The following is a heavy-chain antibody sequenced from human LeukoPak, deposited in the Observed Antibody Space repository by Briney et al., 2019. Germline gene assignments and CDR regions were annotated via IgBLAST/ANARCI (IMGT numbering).Heavy chain of an antibody. D-gene: IGHD2-15*01. J-gene: IGHJ3*02. CDR3: ARRGYCSGGGCFSHAFDI. Sequence: GEPLKISCKGFGYSFTTYWIAWVRQMPGKGLEWMGIIYPGDSDTRYSPSFQGQVTISADKSISTAYLQWSSLKASDTAMYYCARRGYCSGGGCFSHAFDIWGQGTVVTVSS. V-gene: IGHV5-51*01. CDR2: IYPGDSDT. CDR1: GYSFTTYW.